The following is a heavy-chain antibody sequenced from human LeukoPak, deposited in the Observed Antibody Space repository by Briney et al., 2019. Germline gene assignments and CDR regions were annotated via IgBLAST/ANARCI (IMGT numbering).Heavy chain of an antibody. J-gene: IGHJ4*02. V-gene: IGHV3-7*01. CDR2: INQGGTEK. CDR3: AKVNPDYGDNVDY. D-gene: IGHD4-17*01. CDR1: GFTFTTYW. Sequence: GESLRLSCAASGFTFTTYWVRGVRQLPGKGLEGGANINQGGTEKYYVDSVKGRFTISRDNAKNALYLQMNSLRAEDTAVYYCAKVNPDYGDNVDYWGQGTLVTVSS.